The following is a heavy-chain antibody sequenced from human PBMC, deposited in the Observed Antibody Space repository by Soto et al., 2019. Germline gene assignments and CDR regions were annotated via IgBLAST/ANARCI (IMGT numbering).Heavy chain of an antibody. Sequence: QITLKESGPTLVKPTQTLTLTCTFSGFSLSTSGVGVGWIRQPPGKALEWLALIYWNDDKRYSPSLKSRLTITKDTSKNQVVLTMTNIDPVDTATYYCAHNRWEQLGPYYVDYWGQGTLVTVSS. CDR3: AHNRWEQLGPYYVDY. V-gene: IGHV2-5*01. CDR2: IYWNDDK. D-gene: IGHD6-13*01. CDR1: GFSLSTSGVG. J-gene: IGHJ4*02.